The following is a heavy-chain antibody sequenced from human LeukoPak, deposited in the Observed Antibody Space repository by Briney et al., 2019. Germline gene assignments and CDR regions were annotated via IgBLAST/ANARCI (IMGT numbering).Heavy chain of an antibody. D-gene: IGHD3-22*01. V-gene: IGHV3-30*03. Sequence: GGSLRLSCAASGFTFSNCGMHWVRQAPGKGLEWVAVISYDGGNKYYADSVKGRFTISRDNSKNTLYLQMNSLRAEDTAVYYCARGDYYDSSGFDPDAFDIWGQGTMVTVSS. CDR1: GFTFSNCG. CDR2: ISYDGGNK. CDR3: ARGDYYDSSGFDPDAFDI. J-gene: IGHJ3*02.